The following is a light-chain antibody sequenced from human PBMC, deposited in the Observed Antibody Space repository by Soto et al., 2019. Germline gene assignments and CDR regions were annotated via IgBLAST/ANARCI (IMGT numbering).Light chain of an antibody. CDR1: QSISSPY. V-gene: IGKV3-20*01. J-gene: IGKJ5*01. Sequence: EIVLTQSPGTLSLSPGEIATLSCRASQSISSPYLAWYQQKPGQAPRLLIYGASTRATGIPARFSGSGSGTEFTLTISSLQPEDFATYYCQQLNSYPSTFGQGTRLEIK. CDR2: GAS. CDR3: QQLNSYPST.